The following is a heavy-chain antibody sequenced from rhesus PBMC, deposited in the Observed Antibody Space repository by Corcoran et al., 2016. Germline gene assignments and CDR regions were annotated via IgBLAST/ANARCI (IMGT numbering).Heavy chain of an antibody. Sequence: EVQLVESGGGLVQPGGSLRLSCAASGFTFSSYGMTWVRQAPGTGLVGVASIISASSYIYYADSVKGRFTISRDNAKNSLSLQMNSLRAEDTAVYYCTSIAAAGTVDYWGQGVLVTVSS. V-gene: IGHV3S16*01. J-gene: IGHJ4*01. CDR3: TSIAAAGTVDY. CDR2: IISASSYI. CDR1: GFTFSSYG. D-gene: IGHD6-31*01.